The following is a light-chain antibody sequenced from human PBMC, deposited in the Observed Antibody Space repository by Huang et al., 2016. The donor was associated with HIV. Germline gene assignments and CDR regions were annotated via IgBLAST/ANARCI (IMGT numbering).Light chain of an antibody. CDR1: QNINNY. J-gene: IGKJ4*01. Sequence: EVVLTQSPGTVSLFVGDRVTLSCRASQNINNYLAWYQQRPGQAPRLLKYDASIRPRDIPGKFGSSGSGTDFALTISSMETDDVAVYYCQQRYNRVTFGGGTRVEI. CDR2: DAS. V-gene: IGKV3-11*01. CDR3: QQRYNRVT.